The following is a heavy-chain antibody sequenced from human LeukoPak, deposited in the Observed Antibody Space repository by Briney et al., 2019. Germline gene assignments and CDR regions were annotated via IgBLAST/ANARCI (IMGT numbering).Heavy chain of an antibody. J-gene: IGHJ3*02. V-gene: IGHV1-18*01. CDR3: ARERYYDSSGYGDAFDI. D-gene: IGHD3-22*01. Sequence: ASVKVSCKAPGYTFKNFGLSWVRQAPGQGLEWMGWISAYNGNTNYAQMFQGRVTMTTDRFTSTAYMELRSLRSDDTAVYYCARERYYDSSGYGDAFDIWGQGTMVTVSS. CDR1: GYTFKNFG. CDR2: ISAYNGNT.